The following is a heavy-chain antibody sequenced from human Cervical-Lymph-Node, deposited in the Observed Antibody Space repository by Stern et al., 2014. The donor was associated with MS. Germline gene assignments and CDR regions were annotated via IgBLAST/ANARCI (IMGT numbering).Heavy chain of an antibody. CDR3: ARRGIAVGDAFDI. J-gene: IGHJ3*02. CDR1: GYSFTSYW. CDR2: IYPGDSET. Sequence: VQLEESGAEVKKPGESLKISCKGSGYSFTSYWIGWVRQMPGKGLERMGIIYPGDSETRYSPSFQGQVTISADKSISTAYLQWSSLKASDTAMYYCARRGIAVGDAFDIWGQGTMVTVSS. V-gene: IGHV5-51*03. D-gene: IGHD6-19*01.